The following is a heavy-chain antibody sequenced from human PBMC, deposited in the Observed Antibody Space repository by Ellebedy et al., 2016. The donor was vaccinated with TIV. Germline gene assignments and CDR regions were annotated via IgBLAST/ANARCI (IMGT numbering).Heavy chain of an antibody. Sequence: SVKVSXXASGGTFSSYAISWVRQAPGQGLEWMGGIIPIFGTANYAQKFQGRVTITADESTSTAYMELSSLRSEDTAVYYCARGVVRGVITNNWFDPWGQGTLVTVSS. D-gene: IGHD3-10*01. CDR3: ARGVVRGVITNNWFDP. CDR2: IIPIFGTA. CDR1: GGTFSSYA. V-gene: IGHV1-69*13. J-gene: IGHJ5*02.